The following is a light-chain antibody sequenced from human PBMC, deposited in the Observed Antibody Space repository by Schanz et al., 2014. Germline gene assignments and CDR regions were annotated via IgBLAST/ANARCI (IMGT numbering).Light chain of an antibody. CDR1: QTVSSY. CDR3: QQRTSWPLT. V-gene: IGKV3-11*01. Sequence: EIVLTQSPATLSLSPGETATLSCRASQTVSSYLAWYQRIPGQAPRLLIYGASTRATGIPARFSGSGSVTDFTLTISRVEPEDFAVYYCQQRTSWPLTFGGGTKVEIK. CDR2: GAS. J-gene: IGKJ4*01.